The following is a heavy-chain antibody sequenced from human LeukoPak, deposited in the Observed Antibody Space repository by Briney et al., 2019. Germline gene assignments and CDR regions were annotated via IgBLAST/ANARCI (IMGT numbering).Heavy chain of an antibody. CDR2: ISGSGGST. J-gene: IGHJ6*02. V-gene: IGHV3-23*01. CDR3: AKDIYSSSSGGYYYYGMDV. CDR1: GFTFSSYA. Sequence: PGGSLRLSCAASGFTFSSYAMSWVRQAPGKGLEWVSAISGSGGSTYYADSVKGRFTISRDNSKNTLYLQMNSLRAEDTAVYYCAKDIYSSSSGGYYYYGMDVWGQGTTVTVSS. D-gene: IGHD6-6*01.